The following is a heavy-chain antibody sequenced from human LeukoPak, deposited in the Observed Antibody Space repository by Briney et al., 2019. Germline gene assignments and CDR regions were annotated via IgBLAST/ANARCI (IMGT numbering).Heavy chain of an antibody. CDR2: ISSSSSYI. CDR3: ARDRVTTGY. Sequence: GGSLRLSCAASGFTFSSYAMHWVRQAPGKGLEWVSSISSSSSYIYYADSVKGRFTISRDNAKNSLYLQMNSLRAEDTAVYYCARDRVTTGYWGQGTLVTVSS. CDR1: GFTFSSYA. V-gene: IGHV3-21*01. J-gene: IGHJ4*02. D-gene: IGHD4-17*01.